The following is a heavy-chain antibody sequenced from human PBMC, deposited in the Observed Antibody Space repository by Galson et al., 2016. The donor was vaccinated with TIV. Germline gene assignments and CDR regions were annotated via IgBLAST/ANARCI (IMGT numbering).Heavy chain of an antibody. D-gene: IGHD2/OR15-2a*01. J-gene: IGHJ6*03. Sequence: SLRLSCAASGFTFDDYAMHWVRQVPGKGLEWVSVISWNSGSTVYADSVKGRFTISRDNAKNSLFLQMNSLRVEDTALYYCAKGQIRAARRFYNMAVWGKGTTVTVSS. CDR3: AKGQIRAARRFYNMAV. CDR1: GFTFDDYA. V-gene: IGHV3-9*01. CDR2: ISWNSGST.